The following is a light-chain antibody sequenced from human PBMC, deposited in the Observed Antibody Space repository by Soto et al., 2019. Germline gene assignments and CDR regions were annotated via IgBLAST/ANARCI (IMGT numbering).Light chain of an antibody. V-gene: IGLV7-46*01. Sequence: QAVVTQEPSLTVSLGGTVTLTCGSATGAVTSGHYPHWFQQKPGQAPRTLIYDTTNKHFWTPARFSGSLLGGKAALTLSGAQPEDEAEYYCFLSYNTAFVAFGGGTKLTVL. J-gene: IGLJ2*01. CDR2: DTT. CDR3: FLSYNTAFVA. CDR1: TGAVTSGHY.